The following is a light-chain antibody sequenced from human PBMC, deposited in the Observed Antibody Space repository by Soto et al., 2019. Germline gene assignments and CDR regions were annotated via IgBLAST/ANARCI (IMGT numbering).Light chain of an antibody. J-gene: IGKJ3*01. V-gene: IGKV3-11*01. CDR3: QQRSNWPPLT. Sequence: EIVLTQSPATLSLSPGERATLSCRASQSVSNYLAWYQQKPGQAPRLLIYDTSNRATGIPARFSGSGSGTDFTLTISSLQPEDFAVYYCQQRSNWPPLTFGPGTKVDIK. CDR1: QSVSNY. CDR2: DTS.